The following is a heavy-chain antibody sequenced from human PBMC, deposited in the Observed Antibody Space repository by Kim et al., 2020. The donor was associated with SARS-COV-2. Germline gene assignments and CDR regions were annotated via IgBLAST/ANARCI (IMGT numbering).Heavy chain of an antibody. CDR3: ALGVGSYWYYFDY. J-gene: IGHJ4*02. CDR1: GGY. Sequence: SETLSLTCTASGGYWGWIRQPPGKGLEWIGSMKYSGATYYNPSLKGRATISADLSKNQFSLRLSSVTAADTAVYYCALGVGSYWYYFDYWGQGTLVTVS. CDR2: MKYSGAT. D-gene: IGHD1-26*01. V-gene: IGHV4-39*01.